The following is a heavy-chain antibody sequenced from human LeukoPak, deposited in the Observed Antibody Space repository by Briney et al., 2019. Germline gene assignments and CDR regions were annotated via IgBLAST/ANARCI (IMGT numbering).Heavy chain of an antibody. CDR3: AREERWFGELFTWFDP. CDR1: GFTFSSYE. D-gene: IGHD3-10*01. CDR2: ISSSGSTI. J-gene: IGHJ5*02. Sequence: PVGSLRLSCAASGFTFSSYEMNWVRQAPGKGLEWVSYISSSGSTIYYADSVKGRFTISRDNAKNSLYLQMNSLRAEDTAVYYCAREERWFGELFTWFDPWGQGTLVTVSS. V-gene: IGHV3-48*03.